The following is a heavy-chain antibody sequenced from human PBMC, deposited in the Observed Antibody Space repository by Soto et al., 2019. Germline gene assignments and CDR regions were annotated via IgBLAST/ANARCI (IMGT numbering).Heavy chain of an antibody. V-gene: IGHV4-59*01. D-gene: IGHD3-22*01. Sequence: TSETLSLPRTLSGGSLSSYSWGWVRPPPGKGMEWSGYIYYSGSTNYNPSLKSRVTISVDTSKNQFSLKLSSVTAADTAVYYCARAGFTMIVVPGAFDIWGQGTMVTVSS. CDR1: GGSLSSYS. CDR3: ARAGFTMIVVPGAFDI. CDR2: IYYSGST. J-gene: IGHJ3*02.